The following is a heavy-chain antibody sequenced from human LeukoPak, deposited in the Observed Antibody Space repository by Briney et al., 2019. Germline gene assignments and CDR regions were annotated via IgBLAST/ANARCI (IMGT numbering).Heavy chain of an antibody. J-gene: IGHJ6*03. Sequence: GGSLRLSCAASGFRFNNFVMNWVRQAPGKGLEWVATISSHGDATHYADSVKGRFTISRDNSMNTVYLQMTSLRAEDTAVYYCTTMVDSSGWHHYYMDVWGKGTTVTISS. V-gene: IGHV3-23*01. CDR1: GFRFNNFV. CDR3: TTMVDSSGWHHYYMDV. D-gene: IGHD6-19*01. CDR2: ISSHGDAT.